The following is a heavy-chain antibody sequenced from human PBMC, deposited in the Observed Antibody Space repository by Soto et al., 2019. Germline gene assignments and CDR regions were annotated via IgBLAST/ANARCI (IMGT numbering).Heavy chain of an antibody. V-gene: IGHV4-4*02. J-gene: IGHJ3*02. CDR3: AREWQSCSWYPNDAFDI. Sequence: SETLSLTCAVSGGSISSSNWWSWVRQPPGRGLEGIGEIYHSGSTNYNPSLKSRVTISVDKSKNQFSLKLSSVTAADTAVYYCAREWQSCSWYPNDAFDIWGQGTMVSVAS. CDR1: GGSISSSNW. CDR2: IYHSGST. D-gene: IGHD6-13*01.